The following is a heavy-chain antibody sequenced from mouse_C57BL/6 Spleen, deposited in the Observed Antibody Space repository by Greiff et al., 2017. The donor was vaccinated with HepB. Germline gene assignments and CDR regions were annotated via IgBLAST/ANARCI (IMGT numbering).Heavy chain of an antibody. Sequence: EVKLMESGGGLVKPGGSLKLSCAASGFTFSDYGMHWVRQAPEKGLEWVAYISSGSSTIYYADTVKGRFTISRDNAKNNLFLQMTSLRSEDTAMYYCASGWDFDYWGQGTTRTVSS. D-gene: IGHD3-3*01. V-gene: IGHV5-17*01. CDR1: GFTFSDYG. J-gene: IGHJ2*01. CDR2: ISSGSSTI. CDR3: ASGWDFDY.